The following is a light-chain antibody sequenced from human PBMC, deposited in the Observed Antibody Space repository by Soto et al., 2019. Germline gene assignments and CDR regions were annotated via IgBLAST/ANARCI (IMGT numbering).Light chain of an antibody. V-gene: IGKV3-15*01. CDR1: QSVSSN. Sequence: EIVMTHSPATLSVSPCERATLSCSASQSVSSNLAWYQQKPGQAPRLLIYGASTRATGIPARFSGSGSGTEFTLTISSLQSEDFAVYYCQQYNNWPRWTFGQGTKVDIK. CDR2: GAS. J-gene: IGKJ1*01. CDR3: QQYNNWPRWT.